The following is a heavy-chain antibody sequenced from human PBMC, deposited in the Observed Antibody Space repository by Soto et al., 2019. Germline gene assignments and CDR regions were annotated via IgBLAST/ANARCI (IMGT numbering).Heavy chain of an antibody. CDR3: ARDWGFYSSGYPVGPYYYGMDV. CDR1: GGTFSSYA. D-gene: IGHD3-22*01. J-gene: IGHJ6*02. CDR2: IIPIFGTA. Sequence: SVKVSCKASGGTFSSYAISWVRQAPGQGLEWMGGIIPIFGTANYAQKFQGRVTITADEATSTAYMELSSLRSEDTAVYYCARDWGFYSSGYPVGPYYYGMDVWGQGTTVTVSS. V-gene: IGHV1-69*13.